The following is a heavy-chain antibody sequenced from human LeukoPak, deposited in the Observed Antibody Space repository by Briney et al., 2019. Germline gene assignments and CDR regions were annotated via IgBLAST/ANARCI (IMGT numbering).Heavy chain of an antibody. V-gene: IGHV3-9*01. CDR2: ISWNSGSI. CDR1: GFTFDDYA. J-gene: IGHJ4*02. Sequence: GGSLRLSCAASGFTFDDYAMHWVRQAPGKGLEWVSGISWNSGSIGYADSVKGRFTISRDNAKNSLYLQMNSLRAEDTAVYYCARGFIVVVTAPDFWGQGILVTVSS. CDR3: ARGFIVVVTAPDF. D-gene: IGHD2-21*02.